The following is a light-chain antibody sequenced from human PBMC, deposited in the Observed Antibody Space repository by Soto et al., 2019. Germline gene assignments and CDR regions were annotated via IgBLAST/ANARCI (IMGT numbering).Light chain of an antibody. CDR2: GAS. CDR1: QSVSSSY. CDR3: QQYGSSPRVT. V-gene: IGKV3-20*01. Sequence: EIVMTQSPGTLSLSPRERATLSCRASQSVSSSYLAWYQQKPGQAPRLLIYGASSRATGIPDRFSSSGSGKDFTLTISRLEPEDFVVYYCQQYGSSPRVTFGPGTKVDIK. J-gene: IGKJ3*01.